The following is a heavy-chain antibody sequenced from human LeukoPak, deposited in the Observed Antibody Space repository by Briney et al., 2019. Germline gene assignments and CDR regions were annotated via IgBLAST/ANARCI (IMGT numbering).Heavy chain of an antibody. Sequence: ASVKVSCKASGGTFSSYAISWVRQAPGQGLEWMGGIIPIFGTANYAQKFQGRVTITADESTSTAYMELSSLRSEDTAVYYCARDVRLGELSLPYYFDYWGQGTLSPSPQ. J-gene: IGHJ4*02. CDR3: ARDVRLGELSLPYYFDY. D-gene: IGHD3-16*02. CDR1: GGTFSSYA. V-gene: IGHV1-69*13. CDR2: IIPIFGTA.